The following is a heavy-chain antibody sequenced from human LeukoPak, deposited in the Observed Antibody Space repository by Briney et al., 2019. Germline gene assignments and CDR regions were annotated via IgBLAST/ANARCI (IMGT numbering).Heavy chain of an antibody. D-gene: IGHD6-13*01. CDR1: GFTFSSYG. CDR2: ISYDGSNK. J-gene: IGHJ4*02. Sequence: GGSLRLSCAASGFTFSSYGMHWVRQAPGKGLEWVAVISYDGSNKYYADSVKGRFTISRDNSKNTLYLQMNSLRAEHTAVYYCAKGRATRGIAAAGTADYWGQGTLVTVSS. V-gene: IGHV3-30*18. CDR3: AKGRATRGIAAAGTADY.